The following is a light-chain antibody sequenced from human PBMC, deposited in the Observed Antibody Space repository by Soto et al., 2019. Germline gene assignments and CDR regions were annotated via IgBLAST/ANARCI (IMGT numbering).Light chain of an antibody. CDR3: QYRGIWPPGAT. CDR1: QSINNY. V-gene: IGKV3-11*01. Sequence: EIVLTQSPVTLSLSPGERATLSCRASQSINNYLAWYQQKPGQPPSLLIYDSSNRATAIPVRFSGSGSGTDFTRTISSLEPEDSAVYYCQYRGIWPPGATFGGVTKVEIK. J-gene: IGKJ4*01. CDR2: DSS.